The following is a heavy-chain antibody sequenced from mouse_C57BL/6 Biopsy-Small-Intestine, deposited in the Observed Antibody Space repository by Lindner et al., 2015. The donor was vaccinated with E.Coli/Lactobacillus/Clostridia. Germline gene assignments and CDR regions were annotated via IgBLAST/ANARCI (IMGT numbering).Heavy chain of an antibody. CDR3: ARQLLPPLHYSGTYSTLYHAMDV. D-gene: IGHD1-1*02. J-gene: IGHJ1*01. V-gene: IGHV1-4*01. CDR1: GYTFTSYG. Sequence: SVKVSCKASGYTFTSYGISWVRQAPGQGLEWMGWINGYNGNTNYLQKVQGRVTMTTDTSTSTAYMELRSLRSDDTAVYYCARQLLPPLHYSGTYSTLYHAMDVWGQGTTVTVSS. CDR2: INGYNGNT.